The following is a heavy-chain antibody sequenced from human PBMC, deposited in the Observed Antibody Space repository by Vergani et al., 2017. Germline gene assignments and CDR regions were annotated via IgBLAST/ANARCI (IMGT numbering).Heavy chain of an antibody. Sequence: QVQLQESGPGLVKPSETLSLTCTVSGYSISSGYYWGWIRQPPGKGLELIGSIYHSGSTYYNPSLKRRVTISVDTSKNQFSLKLSSVTAADTAVYYCARAGEWELLGRADWFDPWGQGTLVTVSS. CDR2: IYHSGST. CDR3: ARAGEWELLGRADWFDP. D-gene: IGHD1-26*01. CDR1: GYSISSGYY. V-gene: IGHV4-38-2*02. J-gene: IGHJ5*02.